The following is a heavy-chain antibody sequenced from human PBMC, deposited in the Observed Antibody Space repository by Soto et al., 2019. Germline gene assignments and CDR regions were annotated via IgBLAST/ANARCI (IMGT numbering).Heavy chain of an antibody. J-gene: IGHJ4*02. D-gene: IGHD3-22*01. CDR1: GDSISSSGYF. CDR2: MYYSGST. CDR3: ARGGVDYYDSSGYYFSPYYFDY. Sequence: SETLSLTCTVSGDSISSSGYFWAWIRQPPGKGLEWIGSMYYSGSTYYNPSLKSRVTISVDRSKNQFSLKLSSVTAADTAVYFCARGGVDYYDSSGYYFSPYYFDYWGQGTLVTVS. V-gene: IGHV4-39*01.